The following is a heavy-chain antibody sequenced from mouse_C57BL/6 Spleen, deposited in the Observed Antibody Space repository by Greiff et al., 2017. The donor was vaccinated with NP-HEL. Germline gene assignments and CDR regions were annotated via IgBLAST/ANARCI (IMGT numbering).Heavy chain of an antibody. V-gene: IGHV7-3*01. CDR2: IRNKANGYTT. CDR1: GFTFTDYY. J-gene: IGHJ4*01. D-gene: IGHD2-5*01. CDR3: ARYIRGTYSNPYYYAMDY. Sequence: EVQLVESGGGLVQPGGSLSLSCAASGFTFTDYYMSWVRQPPGKALEWLGFIRNKANGYTTEYSASVKGRFTISRDNSQSILYLQMNALRAEDSATYYCARYIRGTYSNPYYYAMDYWGQGTSVTVSS.